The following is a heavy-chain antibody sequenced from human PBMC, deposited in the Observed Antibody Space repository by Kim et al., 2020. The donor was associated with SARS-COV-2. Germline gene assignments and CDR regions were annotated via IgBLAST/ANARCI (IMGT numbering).Heavy chain of an antibody. V-gene: IGHV5-51*01. Sequence: GESLKISCKGSGYSFTSYWIGWVRQMPGKGLEWMGIIYPGDSDTRYSPSFQGQVTISADKSISTAYLKWSSLKASDTAMYYCVRVDSGYFSWFDPWGQGTLVTVSS. CDR3: VRVDSGYFSWFDP. J-gene: IGHJ5*02. CDR1: GYSFTSYW. CDR2: IYPGDSDT. D-gene: IGHD5-12*01.